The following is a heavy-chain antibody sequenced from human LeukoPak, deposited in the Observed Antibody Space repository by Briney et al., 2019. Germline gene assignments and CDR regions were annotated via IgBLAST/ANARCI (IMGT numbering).Heavy chain of an antibody. CDR3: AREGTRDGYNSDAFDI. J-gene: IGHJ3*02. D-gene: IGHD5-24*01. CDR2: IIPIFGTA. V-gene: IGHV1-69*13. Sequence: VASVKVSCKASGGTFSSYAISWVRQASGQGLEWMGGIIPIFGTANYAQKFQGRVTITADESTSTAYMELSSLRSEDTAVYYCAREGTRDGYNSDAFDIWGQGTMVTVSS. CDR1: GGTFSSYA.